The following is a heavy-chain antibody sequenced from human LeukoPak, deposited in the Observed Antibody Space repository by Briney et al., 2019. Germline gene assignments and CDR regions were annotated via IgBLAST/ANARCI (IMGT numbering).Heavy chain of an antibody. CDR2: IWYDGSNK. CDR3: AKTIMITFGGVIVPIDY. J-gene: IGHJ4*02. Sequence: GGSLRLSCAAAGFTFSSHGMHWVRQAPGKGLEWVAVIWYDGSNKYYADSVKGRFTISRDNSKDMLYLQMNSLRAEDTAVYYCAKTIMITFGGVIVPIDYWGQGTLVTVSS. CDR1: GFTFSSHG. D-gene: IGHD3-16*02. V-gene: IGHV3-33*06.